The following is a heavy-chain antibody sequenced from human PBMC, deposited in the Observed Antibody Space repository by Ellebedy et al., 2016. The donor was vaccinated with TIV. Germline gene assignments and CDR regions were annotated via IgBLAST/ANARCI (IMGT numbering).Heavy chain of an antibody. D-gene: IGHD2-2*01. CDR2: IKQDGSEK. J-gene: IGHJ4*02. CDR1: GFTFSNYW. CDR3: TKRENYALDH. Sequence: GGSLRLSCAASGFTFSNYWMTWVRQAPGKGLEWVANIKQDGSEKYYVDSVKGRFTISRDNAKNSLYLQMNSLTAEDTAVYYCTKRENYALDHWGQGTLVPVSS. V-gene: IGHV3-7*01.